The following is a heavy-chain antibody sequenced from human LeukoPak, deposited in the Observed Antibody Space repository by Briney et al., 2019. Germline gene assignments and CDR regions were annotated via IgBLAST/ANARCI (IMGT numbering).Heavy chain of an antibody. D-gene: IGHD2-2*01. V-gene: IGHV3-74*01. CDR1: GSSFSSSW. CDR3: ARDQTQLGPTTVDY. CDR2: ISSDGTDI. Sequence: GGSLRLSCLASGSSFSSSWMHWVRQTPGKELLWLSRISSDGTDIKYADSVQGRFIISRDNAKNTLYLQMNNLRVEDTAVYYCARDQTQLGPTTVDYWGQGTLVTVSS. J-gene: IGHJ4*02.